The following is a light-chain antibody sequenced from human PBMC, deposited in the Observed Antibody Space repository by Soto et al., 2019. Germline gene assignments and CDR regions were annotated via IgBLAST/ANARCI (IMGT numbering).Light chain of an antibody. CDR3: SAWDDNIYGPV. CDR1: SSDIGSNP. CDR2: RDN. J-gene: IGLJ2*01. V-gene: IGLV1-44*01. Sequence: QSVLTQPPSASGTPGQRVAISCSGGSSDIGSNPVNWYLHLPGAAPKLLISRDNQRPSGVPDRFSGSKSGTSASLTISGLQAEDEADYFSSAWDDNIYGPVFGGGTKVTVL.